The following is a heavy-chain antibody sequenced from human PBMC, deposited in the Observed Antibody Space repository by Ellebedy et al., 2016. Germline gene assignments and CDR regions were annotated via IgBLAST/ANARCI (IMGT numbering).Heavy chain of an antibody. V-gene: IGHV3-23*03. J-gene: IGHJ5*02. CDR2: IYSGGDT. Sequence: GGSLRLSCAASGFTFSTYAMTWIRQAPGKGLEWVSVIYSGGDTYYADSVKGRFTISRDNPKNTLYLQMNSLRAEDTAVYYCARQSGSGWFDPWGQGTLVTVSS. CDR1: GFTFSTYA. D-gene: IGHD1-26*01. CDR3: ARQSGSGWFDP.